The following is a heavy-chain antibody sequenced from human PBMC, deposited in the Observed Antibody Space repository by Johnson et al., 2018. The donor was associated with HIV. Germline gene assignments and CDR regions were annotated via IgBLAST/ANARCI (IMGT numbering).Heavy chain of an antibody. CDR2: IYSGGNT. CDR3: AKDRWLTIFGVVITTGGAFDI. J-gene: IGHJ3*02. Sequence: VQLVESGGGLVQPGGSLRLSCAASGFTVSSNYMNWVRQAPGKGLEWVSVIYSGGNTYYADSVKGRFTISRDNSKNTLYLQMNSLRAEDTAVYYCAKDRWLTIFGVVITTGGAFDIWG. D-gene: IGHD3-3*01. V-gene: IGHV3-66*01. CDR1: GFTVSSNY.